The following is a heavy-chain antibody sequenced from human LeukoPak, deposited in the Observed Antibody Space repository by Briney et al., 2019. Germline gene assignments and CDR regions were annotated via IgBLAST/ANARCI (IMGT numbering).Heavy chain of an antibody. CDR1: GFTLITYW. CDR3: ARSWATIEYYYYYMDV. J-gene: IGHJ6*03. V-gene: IGHV3-48*04. Sequence: GGSLRLSCAASGFTLITYWMTWVRQAPGKGLEWVSYISSSGSTIYYADSVKGRFTISRDNAKNSLYLQMNSLRAEDTALYYCARSWATIEYYYYYMDVWGKGTTVTVSS. D-gene: IGHD5-12*01. CDR2: ISSSGSTI.